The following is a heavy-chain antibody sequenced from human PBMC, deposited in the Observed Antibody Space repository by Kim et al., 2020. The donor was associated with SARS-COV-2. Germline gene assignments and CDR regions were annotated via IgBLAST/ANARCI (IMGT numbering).Heavy chain of an antibody. CDR3: AKGLSRQRSPFPIQH. CDR1: GFTFSSYG. V-gene: IGHV3-30*18. Sequence: GGSLRLSCAASGFTFSSYGMHWVRQAPGKGLEWVAVISYDGSNKYYADSVKGRFTISRDNSKNTLYLQMNSLRAEDTAVYYCAKGLSRQRSPFPIQHWGQGTLVTVSS. D-gene: IGHD3-16*02. CDR2: ISYDGSNK. J-gene: IGHJ1*01.